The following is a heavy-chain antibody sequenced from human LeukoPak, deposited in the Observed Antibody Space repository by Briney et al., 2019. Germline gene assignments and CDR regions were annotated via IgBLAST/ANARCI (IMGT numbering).Heavy chain of an antibody. CDR1: GDTLSSNSAA. J-gene: IGHJ4*02. CDR2: TYYRSKWYN. V-gene: IGHV6-1*01. Sequence: SQTLSLTCAISGDTLSSNSAAWNWLRQSPSRGLEWLGRTYYRSKWYNDYAVSVKSRITINPDTSKNQFSLQLNAVTPEATAGYYGARARRGIFDYWGQGTLVTVSS. D-gene: IGHD3-16*01. CDR3: ARARRGIFDY.